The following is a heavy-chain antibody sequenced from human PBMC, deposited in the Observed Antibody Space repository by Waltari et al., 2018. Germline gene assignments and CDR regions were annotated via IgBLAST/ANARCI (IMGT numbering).Heavy chain of an antibody. CDR2: INAGNGNT. J-gene: IGHJ4*02. D-gene: IGHD3-22*01. V-gene: IGHV1-3*01. CDR1: GYTFPCYA. Sequence: QVQLVQSGAEVKKPGASVKVSCKASGYTFPCYAMHWVRQAPGQRLEWMGWINAGNGNTKYAQKFQGRVTITRDTSASTAYMELSSLRSEDTAVYYCARDSRITMIVVVDPHFDYWGQGTLVTVSS. CDR3: ARDSRITMIVVVDPHFDY.